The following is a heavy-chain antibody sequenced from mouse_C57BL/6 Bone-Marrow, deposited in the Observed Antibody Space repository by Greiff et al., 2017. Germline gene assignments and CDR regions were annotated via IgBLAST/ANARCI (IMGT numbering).Heavy chain of an antibody. CDR1: GYTFTSYG. CDR3: AMPRLYGSSFDV. J-gene: IGHJ1*03. V-gene: IGHV1-81*01. CDR2: IYPRSGNT. D-gene: IGHD1-1*01. Sequence: QVQLQQSGAELARPGASVKLSCKASGYTFTSYGISWVKQRTGQGLEWIGEIYPRSGNTYYNEKFKGKATLTADKSSSTAYMELRSLTSEDSAVYFCAMPRLYGSSFDVWGTGTTVTVSS.